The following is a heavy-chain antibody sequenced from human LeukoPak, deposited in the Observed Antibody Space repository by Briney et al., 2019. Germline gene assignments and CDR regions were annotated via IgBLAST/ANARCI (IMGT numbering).Heavy chain of an antibody. V-gene: IGHV3-23*01. CDR2: ISGSGGST. CDR3: ARDWLGSSSTPVYMDV. D-gene: IGHD6-13*01. CDR1: GFTFSNYA. J-gene: IGHJ6*03. Sequence: PGGSLRLSCATSGFTFSNYAMTWVRQAPGKGLEWVSTISGSGGSTYYTDSVKGRFTFSRDNSKNTLYLQMDSPRADDTAIYYCARDWLGSSSTPVYMDVWGKGTTVTVSS.